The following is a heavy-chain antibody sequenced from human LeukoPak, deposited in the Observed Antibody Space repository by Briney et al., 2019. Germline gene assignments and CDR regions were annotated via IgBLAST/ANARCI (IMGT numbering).Heavy chain of an antibody. CDR3: AKDVVYSGSYYMTD. CDR1: GFTFSSYA. J-gene: IGHJ4*02. Sequence: PGGSLRLSCAASGFTFSSYAMTWVRQAPGKGLEWVSVISGSGGSTYYADPVKGRFTISRDNSKNTLYLQMNSLRAEDTAVYYCAKDVVYSGSYYMTDWGQGTLVTVSS. D-gene: IGHD1-26*01. CDR2: ISGSGGST. V-gene: IGHV3-23*01.